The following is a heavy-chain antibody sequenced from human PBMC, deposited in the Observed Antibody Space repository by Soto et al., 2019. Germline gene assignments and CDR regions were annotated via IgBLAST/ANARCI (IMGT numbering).Heavy chain of an antibody. CDR3: ARGGRIIVRGISSGNWFEP. D-gene: IGHD3-16*01. V-gene: IGHV1-3*01. CDR2: INAGNGNT. J-gene: IGHJ5*02. Sequence: ASVKVSCKASVYTFTSYAMHWVRQAPGQRLEWMGWINAGNGNTKYSQKFQGRVTMTRDTSASTAYMELSSLRSEDTAVYYCARGGRIIVRGISSGNWFEPWGQGTLVTVSS. CDR1: VYTFTSYA.